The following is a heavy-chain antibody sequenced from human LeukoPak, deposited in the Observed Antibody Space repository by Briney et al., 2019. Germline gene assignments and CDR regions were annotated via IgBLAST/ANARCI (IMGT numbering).Heavy chain of an antibody. V-gene: IGHV4-39*01. CDR2: IYYSGST. CDR3: AREAVGATFSYYYMDV. J-gene: IGHJ6*03. D-gene: IGHD1-26*01. CDR1: GGSISSSSYY. Sequence: PSETLSLTCTVSGGSISSSSYYWGWIRQPPGKGLEWIGSIYYSGSTYYNPSLKSRVTISVDTSKNQFSLKLSSVTAADTAVYYCAREAVGATFSYYYMDVWGKGTTVTISS.